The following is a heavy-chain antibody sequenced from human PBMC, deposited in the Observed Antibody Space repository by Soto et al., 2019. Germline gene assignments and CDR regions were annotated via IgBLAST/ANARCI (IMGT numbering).Heavy chain of an antibody. CDR3: ARINWNDVGEIDY. CDR2: IFSNDEK. J-gene: IGHJ4*02. D-gene: IGHD1-20*01. V-gene: IGHV2-26*01. CDR1: GFSLSNARMG. Sequence: QVTLKESGPVLVKPTETLTLTCTVSGFSLSNARMGVSWIRQPPGKALEWHAHIFSNDEKSYSTSLKSRLTISKDTSKSQVVLTMTNMDPVDTATYYCARINWNDVGEIDYWGQGTLVTVSS.